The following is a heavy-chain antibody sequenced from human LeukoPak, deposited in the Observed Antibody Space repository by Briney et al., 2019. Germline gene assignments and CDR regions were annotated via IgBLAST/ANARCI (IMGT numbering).Heavy chain of an antibody. CDR2: ISSSGSTI. V-gene: IGHV3-48*03. CDR1: GFSFSSYE. J-gene: IGHJ4*02. D-gene: IGHD3-10*01. Sequence: GGSLRLSCAASGFSFSSYEMNWVRQAPGKGLEWVSYISSSGSTIYYADSVKGRFTISRDNAKNSLYLQMDSLRAEDTAVYYCARGSSGYGSGSYSLPEWGQGTLVTVSS. CDR3: ARGSSGYGSGSYSLPE.